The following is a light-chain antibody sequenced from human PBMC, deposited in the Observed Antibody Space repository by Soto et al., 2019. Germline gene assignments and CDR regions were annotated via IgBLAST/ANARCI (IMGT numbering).Light chain of an antibody. CDR2: GAS. J-gene: IGKJ5*01. CDR1: QSVNKAY. CDR3: QQRSNWPSIT. Sequence: IGVTQSPGTLALSPGDRATLSCRASQSVNKAYLVWYQVKPGQAPRRLIYGASSRATGIPDRFSGSGSGTDFTLTISSLEPEDFAVYYCQQRSNWPSITFGQGTRLEIK. V-gene: IGKV3D-20*02.